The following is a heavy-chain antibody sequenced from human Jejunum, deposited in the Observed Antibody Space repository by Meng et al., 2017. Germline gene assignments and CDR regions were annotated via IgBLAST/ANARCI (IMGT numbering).Heavy chain of an antibody. Sequence: QVQLVESGGGVVQPGKSLRLSCVASGFTFRNVGMHWVRQAPGKGLEWVAFTWYDGSKKFYSDSVKGRFTISRDNSKNTVYLEISSLRREDTAIYYCAKSSGGYGHTASDNWGQGTLVTVSS. V-gene: IGHV3-30*02. CDR3: AKSSGGYGHTASDN. J-gene: IGHJ4*02. D-gene: IGHD5-18*01. CDR1: GFTFRNVG. CDR2: TWYDGSKK.